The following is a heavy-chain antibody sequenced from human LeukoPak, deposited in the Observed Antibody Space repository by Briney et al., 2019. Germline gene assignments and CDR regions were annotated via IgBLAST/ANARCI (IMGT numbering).Heavy chain of an antibody. CDR2: IYHTGST. V-gene: IGHV4-59*02. CDR3: ARTYSSSPQTFDY. D-gene: IGHD6-13*01. Sequence: PSETLSLTCTISGGSVSDYYWSWIRQSPGKGLEWIGYIYHTGSTSYSPSLKSRVTISVDTSKNQFSLKLSSVTAADTAVYYCARTYSSSPQTFDYWGQGTLVTVSS. CDR1: GGSVSDYY. J-gene: IGHJ4*02.